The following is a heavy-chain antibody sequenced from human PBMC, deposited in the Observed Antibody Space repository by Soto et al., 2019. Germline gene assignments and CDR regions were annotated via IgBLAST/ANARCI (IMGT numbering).Heavy chain of an antibody. CDR2: ISTTSDST. V-gene: IGHV3-11*06. CDR3: ASGGARATTSRGQVYT. D-gene: IGHD1-26*01. CDR1: GFTFSDYY. J-gene: IGHJ5*02. Sequence: QVQVVESGGGLVKPGGSLRLSCAASGFTFSDYYMSWIRQAPGKGLEWVSYISTTSDSTRYADSVKGRVTISRDNSKNSLYLQMNSLRAYDTTVYYVASGGARATTSRGQVYTWGQGTLVPVSS.